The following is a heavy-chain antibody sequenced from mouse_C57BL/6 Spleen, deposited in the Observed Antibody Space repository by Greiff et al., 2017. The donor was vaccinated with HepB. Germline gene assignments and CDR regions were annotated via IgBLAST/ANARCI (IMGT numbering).Heavy chain of an antibody. Sequence: VKLQQPGAELVKPGASVKLSCKASGYTFTSYWMHWVKQRPGQGLEWIGMIHPNSGSTNYNEKFKSKATLTVDKSSSTAYMQLSSLTSEDSAVYYCARDTTTWYFDVWGTGTTVTVSS. CDR3: ARDTTTWYFDV. CDR1: GYTFTSYW. D-gene: IGHD1-1*01. CDR2: IHPNSGST. J-gene: IGHJ1*03. V-gene: IGHV1-64*01.